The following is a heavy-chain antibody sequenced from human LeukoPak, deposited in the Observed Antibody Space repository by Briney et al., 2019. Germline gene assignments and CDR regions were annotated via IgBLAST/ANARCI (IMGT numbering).Heavy chain of an antibody. CDR2: ISAYNGNT. D-gene: IGHD3-16*02. V-gene: IGHV1-18*01. J-gene: IGHJ4*02. CDR1: GYTFTSYG. Sequence: ASVKVSCKASGYTFTSYGIIWVRQAPGQGLEWMGWISAYNGNTNYAQKLKGRVTMTPDTSTSTAYMELRSLRCDDTAVYYCERGPTFGGVIEVFDYWGQGTLVTVSS. CDR3: ERGPTFGGVIEVFDY.